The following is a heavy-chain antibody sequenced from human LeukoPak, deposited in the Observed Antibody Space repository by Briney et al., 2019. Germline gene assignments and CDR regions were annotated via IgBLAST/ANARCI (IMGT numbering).Heavy chain of an antibody. J-gene: IGHJ4*02. CDR3: ARDYYDSSGYYPYFDY. CDR2: ISSSGSTI. Sequence: PGGSLRLSCAASGFTFSSYEMNWVRQAPGKGLEWVSYISSSGSTIYYADSVKGRFTISRDNAKNSLYLQMNSLRAEDTAVYYCARDYYDSSGYYPYFDYWGQGTLVTVSS. D-gene: IGHD3-22*01. V-gene: IGHV3-48*03. CDR1: GFTFSSYE.